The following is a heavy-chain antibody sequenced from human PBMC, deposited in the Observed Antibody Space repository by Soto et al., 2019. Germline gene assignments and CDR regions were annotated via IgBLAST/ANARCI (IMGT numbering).Heavy chain of an antibody. CDR3: AKDRRHGCLDY. J-gene: IGHJ4*02. Sequence: EVQLLESGGGLVQPGGSLRLSCAASGFTFSGYAMNWVRQAPGKGLEWVSSITASGGTFYADSVKGRFTISRDTSKNTLDLQMNSLRAEDTAVYYCAKDRRHGCLDYWGQGTLVTVSS. D-gene: IGHD6-6*01. V-gene: IGHV3-23*01. CDR1: GFTFSGYA. CDR2: ITASGGT.